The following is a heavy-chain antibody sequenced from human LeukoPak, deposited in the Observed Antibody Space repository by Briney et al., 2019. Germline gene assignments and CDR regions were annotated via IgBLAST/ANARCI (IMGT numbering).Heavy chain of an antibody. CDR3: ARDDSGSSPGY. CDR2: ISSSSGYI. Sequence: GGSLRLSCAASGFTFSSYSMNWVRQAPGKGLECVSSISSSSGYIYYADSVKGRFTISRDNAKNSLYLQMNSLRAEDTAVYYCARDDSGSSPGYWGQGTLVTVSS. CDR1: GFTFSSYS. V-gene: IGHV3-21*01. D-gene: IGHD1-26*01. J-gene: IGHJ4*02.